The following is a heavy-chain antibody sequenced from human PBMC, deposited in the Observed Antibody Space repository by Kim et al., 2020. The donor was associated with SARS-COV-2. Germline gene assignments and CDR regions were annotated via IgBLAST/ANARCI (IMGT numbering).Heavy chain of an antibody. V-gene: IGHV1-46*01. J-gene: IGHJ6*01. CDR1: GYTFTSYY. Sequence: ASVKVSCKASGYTFTSYYMHWVRQAPGQGLEWMGIINPSGGSTSYAQKFQGRVTMTRDTSTSTAYMELSSLRSEDTAVYYCARDPTTVTTCNYYYGMDVWGQGTTVTVSS. CDR2: INPSGGST. D-gene: IGHD4-17*01. CDR3: ARDPTTVTTCNYYYGMDV.